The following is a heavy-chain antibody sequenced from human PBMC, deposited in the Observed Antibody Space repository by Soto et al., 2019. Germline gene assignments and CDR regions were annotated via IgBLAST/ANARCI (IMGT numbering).Heavy chain of an antibody. D-gene: IGHD5-12*01. CDR2: INHSGST. J-gene: IGHJ6*02. Sequence: SETLSLTCAVYGGSFSGYYWSWIRQPPGKGLEWIGEINHSGSTNYNPSLMSRVTISVDTSKNQFFLKLSSVTAADTAVYYCARAKDSGLYYYGMDVWGQGTTVT. V-gene: IGHV4-34*01. CDR1: GGSFSGYY. CDR3: ARAKDSGLYYYGMDV.